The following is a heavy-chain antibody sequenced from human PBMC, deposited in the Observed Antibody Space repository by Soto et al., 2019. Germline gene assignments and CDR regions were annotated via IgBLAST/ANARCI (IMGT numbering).Heavy chain of an antibody. J-gene: IGHJ4*02. CDR2: INHSGST. CDR3: AREDGYNPRDY. V-gene: IGHV4-34*01. CDR1: GGSFSGYY. D-gene: IGHD5-12*01. Sequence: QVQLQQWGAGLLKPSETLSLTCAVYGGSFSGYYWSWIRQPPGKGLEWIGEINHSGSTNYNPSLKSRVTISVDTSKNQFSLKLSSVTAADTAVYYCAREDGYNPRDYWGQGTLVTVSS.